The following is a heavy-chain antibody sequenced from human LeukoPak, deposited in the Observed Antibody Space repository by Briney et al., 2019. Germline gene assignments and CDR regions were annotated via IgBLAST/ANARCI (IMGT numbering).Heavy chain of an antibody. CDR3: ARDSSVGYGEGPGYYYYYMDV. D-gene: IGHD4-17*01. CDR1: GYTFTSYA. J-gene: IGHJ6*03. CDR2: INAGNGNT. Sequence: ASVKVSCKASGYTFTSYAMHWVRQAPGQRLEWMGWINAGNGNTKYSQEFQGRVTITRDTSASTAYMELSSLRSEDMAVYYCARDSSVGYGEGPGYYYYYMDVWGKGTTVTVSS. V-gene: IGHV1-3*03.